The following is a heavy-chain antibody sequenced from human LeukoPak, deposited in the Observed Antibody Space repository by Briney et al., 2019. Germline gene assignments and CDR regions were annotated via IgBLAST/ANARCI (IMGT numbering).Heavy chain of an antibody. J-gene: IGHJ5*02. CDR3: ARDRSNRNWFDP. V-gene: IGHV4-59*01. CDR1: GGSISSYY. CDR2: IYYSGST. Sequence: PSETLSLTCTVSGGSISSYYWSWIWQPPGKGLEWIGYIYYSGSTNYNPSLKSRVTISVDTSKNQFSLKLSSVTAADTAVYYCARDRSNRNWFDPWGQGTLVTVSS. D-gene: IGHD1-26*01.